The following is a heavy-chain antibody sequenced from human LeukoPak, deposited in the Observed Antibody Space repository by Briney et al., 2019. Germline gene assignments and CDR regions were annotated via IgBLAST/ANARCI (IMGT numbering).Heavy chain of an antibody. J-gene: IGHJ4*02. D-gene: IGHD2-2*01. Sequence: GASVKVSCKASGYTFTSYAMHWVRQAPGQRLEWMGWINAGNGNTKYSQKFQGRVTITRDTSASTAYMELSSLRSEDTAVYYCARGPLSHFIVVVPAATYDYWGQGTLVTVSS. CDR2: INAGNGNT. CDR3: ARGPLSHFIVVVPAATYDY. CDR1: GYTFTSYA. V-gene: IGHV1-3*01.